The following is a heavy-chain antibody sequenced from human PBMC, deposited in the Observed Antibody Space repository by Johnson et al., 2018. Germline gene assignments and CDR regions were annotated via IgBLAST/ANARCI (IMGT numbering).Heavy chain of an antibody. J-gene: IGHJ6*03. CDR3: ARDGVLMVYAISYYYYYYMDV. Sequence: QVQLVQSGGGVVQPGRSLRLSCAASGFTFSSYAMHWVRQAPGKGLEWVAVISYDGSNKYYADSVKGRFTISRDNSKNTLYLQMNSLRAEDTAVYYCARDGVLMVYAISYYYYYYMDVWGKGTTVTVSS. CDR1: GFTFSSYA. CDR2: ISYDGSNK. V-gene: IGHV3-30-3*01. D-gene: IGHD2-8*01.